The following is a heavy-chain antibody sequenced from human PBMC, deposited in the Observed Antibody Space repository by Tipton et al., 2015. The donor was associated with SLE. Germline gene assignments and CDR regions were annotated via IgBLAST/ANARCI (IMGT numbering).Heavy chain of an antibody. CDR3: AKGSTVIYYGMDV. CDR2: ISYDGSNK. CDR1: GFIFSTYG. J-gene: IGHJ6*02. V-gene: IGHV3-30*18. D-gene: IGHD4-11*01. Sequence: SLRLSCAASGFIFSTYGMHWVRQAPGKGLEWVAVISYDGSNKYYADSVKGRFTISRDNSKNTLYLQMNSLRAEDTAVYYCAKGSTVIYYGMDVWGQGTTVTVSS.